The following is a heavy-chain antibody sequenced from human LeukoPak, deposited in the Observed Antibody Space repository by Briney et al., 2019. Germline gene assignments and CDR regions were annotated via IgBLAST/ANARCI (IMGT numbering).Heavy chain of an antibody. CDR2: ISGSGGST. Sequence: GGSLRLSCAASGFTFSSYGMSWVRQAPGKGLEWVSAISGSGGSTYYADSVKGRFTISRDNSKNTLYLQMNSLRAEDTAVYYCAKAGFIVVVPAAIPHYYYMDVWGKGTTVTISS. D-gene: IGHD2-2*01. CDR3: AKAGFIVVVPAAIPHYYYMDV. J-gene: IGHJ6*03. V-gene: IGHV3-23*01. CDR1: GFTFSSYG.